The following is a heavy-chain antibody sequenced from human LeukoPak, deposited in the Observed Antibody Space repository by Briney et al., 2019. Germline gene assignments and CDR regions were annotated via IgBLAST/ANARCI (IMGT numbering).Heavy chain of an antibody. CDR3: ARDPRWLTPDCTSTSCYENYFDP. J-gene: IGHJ5*02. D-gene: IGHD2-2*01. V-gene: IGHV4-38-2*02. Sequence: SETLSLTCGVSGYSISSGYQWAWIRQSPGKGLEWIGSIYHSGSAHYNPSLKSRVTISVETSKNQFSLNMYSATAADTAVYYCARDPRWLTPDCTSTSCYENYFDPWGQGTLVTVSS. CDR1: GYSISSGYQ. CDR2: IYHSGSA.